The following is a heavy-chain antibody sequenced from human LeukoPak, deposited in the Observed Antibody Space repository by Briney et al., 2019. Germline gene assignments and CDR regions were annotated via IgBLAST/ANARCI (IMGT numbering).Heavy chain of an antibody. CDR2: IYYSGST. Sequence: PSETLSLTCTVSGGSISSSSYYWGWIRQPPGKGLEWIGSIYYSGSTYYNPSLKSRFTISVDTSKNQFSLKLSSVTAADTAVYYFARMIGSGSYYPNWFDPWGQGTLVTVSS. CDR1: GGSISSSSYY. D-gene: IGHD3-10*01. J-gene: IGHJ5*02. CDR3: ARMIGSGSYYPNWFDP. V-gene: IGHV4-39*01.